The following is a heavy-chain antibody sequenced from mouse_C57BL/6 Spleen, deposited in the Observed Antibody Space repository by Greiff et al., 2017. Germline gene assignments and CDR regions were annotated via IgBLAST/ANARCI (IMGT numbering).Heavy chain of an antibody. J-gene: IGHJ2*01. V-gene: IGHV3-1*01. D-gene: IGHD2-12*01. CDR1: GYSFTSGYD. CDR3: SRRGEDDAQSDY. Sequence: EVKLQESGPGMVKPSQSLSLTCTVTGYSFTSGYDWHWIRHFPGNKLEWMGYISYSGSTNYNPSLKSRISITHDTSKNHFFLKLNPMTTEDTAIYDWSRRGEDDAQSDYWGQGTTLTVSS. CDR2: ISYSGST.